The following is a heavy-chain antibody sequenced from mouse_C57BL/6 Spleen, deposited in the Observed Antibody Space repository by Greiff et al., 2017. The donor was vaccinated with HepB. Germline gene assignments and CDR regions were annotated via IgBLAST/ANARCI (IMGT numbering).Heavy chain of an antibody. D-gene: IGHD2-1*01. J-gene: IGHJ4*01. CDR3: AREDYYGNNYAIDY. CDR2: IYPGSGST. V-gene: IGHV1-55*01. CDR1: GYTFTSYW. Sequence: QVQLQQSGAELVKPGASVKMSCKASGYTFTSYWITWVKQRPGQGLEWIGDIYPGSGSTNYNEKFKSKATLTVDTSSNTAYMQLSSLTSEDSAVYYCAREDYYGNNYAIDYWGQGTSVTVSS.